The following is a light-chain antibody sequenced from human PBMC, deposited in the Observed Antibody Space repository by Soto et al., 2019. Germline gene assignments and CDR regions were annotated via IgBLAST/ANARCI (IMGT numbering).Light chain of an antibody. CDR2: DAS. CDR3: QHYNSYSYT. CDR1: QSISRG. V-gene: IGKV1-5*01. Sequence: DIQMTQSPSTLSSSVGDRVTLTCRASQSISRGLAWYQQKPGKAPNLLIYDASTLESGVPSRFSGSGSGTEFTLTISCLQPDDFATYDCQHYNSYSYTFGQGTKVDIK. J-gene: IGKJ2*01.